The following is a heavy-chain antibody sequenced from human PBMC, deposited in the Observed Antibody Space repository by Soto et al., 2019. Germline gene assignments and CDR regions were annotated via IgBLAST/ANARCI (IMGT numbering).Heavy chain of an antibody. CDR3: AADRIDTAVGG. CDR1: GFTFTNSA. V-gene: IGHV1-58*01. Sequence: SEKVFSRASGFTFTNSALQWVRQARRPRFESIGWIVVGRGNTNYAQLFQETVTITSVLSTSSAYMELSSLRSEDTAVYYCAADRIDTAVGGWGQGTTVTVSS. CDR2: IVVGRGNT. J-gene: IGHJ6*02. D-gene: IGHD3-9*01.